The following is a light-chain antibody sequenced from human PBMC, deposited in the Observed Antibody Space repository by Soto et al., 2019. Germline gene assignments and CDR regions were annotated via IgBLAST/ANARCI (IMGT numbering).Light chain of an antibody. CDR2: GAS. Sequence: EIVMTQSPATLSVSPGERATLSCRASQSVSSNLAWYQQKPGQAPRLLIYGASTRATGIPARFSGSGSGTEFTLTISSLQSEDFPVYYCQQYNNWPRTFGQGTKLEIK. CDR3: QQYNNWPRT. V-gene: IGKV3-15*01. J-gene: IGKJ2*01. CDR1: QSVSSN.